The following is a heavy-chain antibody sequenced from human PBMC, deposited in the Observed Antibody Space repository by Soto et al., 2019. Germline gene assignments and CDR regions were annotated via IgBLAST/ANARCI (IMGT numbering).Heavy chain of an antibody. CDR2: ISYDESNK. J-gene: IGHJ4*02. CDR3: AKDSALRGVAIPTPINA. CDR1: GITFSNYG. Sequence: PGGSLRLSCEASGITFSNYGMNWVRQAPGKGLEWVAVISYDESNKYYADSVKGRFTISRDNSRNTLYLQMNNLRAEDTAMYYCAKDSALRGVAIPTPINAWGQGTLVTVSS. V-gene: IGHV3-30*18. D-gene: IGHD6-13*01.